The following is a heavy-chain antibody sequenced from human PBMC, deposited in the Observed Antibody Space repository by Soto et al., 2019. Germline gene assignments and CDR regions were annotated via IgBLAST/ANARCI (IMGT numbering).Heavy chain of an antibody. CDR3: AREYGYYYDSSGYYYDY. CDR1: GFTFSSYS. J-gene: IGHJ4*02. CDR2: ISSSSSYI. V-gene: IGHV3-21*01. Sequence: GGSLRLSCAASGFTFSSYSMNWVRQAPGKGLEWVSSISSSSSYIYYADSVKGRFTISRDNAKNSLYLQMNSLRAEDTAVYYCAREYGYYYDSSGYYYDYWGQGTLVTVYS. D-gene: IGHD3-22*01.